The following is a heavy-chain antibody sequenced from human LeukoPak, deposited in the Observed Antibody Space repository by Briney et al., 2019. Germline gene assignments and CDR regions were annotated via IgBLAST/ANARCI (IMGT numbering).Heavy chain of an antibody. V-gene: IGHV3-23*01. CDR1: GFTFSSYA. Sequence: GGSLRLSCAASGFTFSSYAMSWVRQAPGKGLEWVSDISGSGGSTYYADSVKGRFTISRDNSKNTLYLQMNSLRAEDTAVYYCARAGRRYQLLTYYYYGMDGWGQGTTVTVSS. CDR3: ARAGRRYQLLTYYYYGMDG. CDR2: ISGSGGST. D-gene: IGHD2-2*01. J-gene: IGHJ6*02.